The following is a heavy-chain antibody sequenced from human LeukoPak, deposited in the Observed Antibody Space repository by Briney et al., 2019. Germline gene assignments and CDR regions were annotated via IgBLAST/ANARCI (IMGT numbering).Heavy chain of an antibody. J-gene: IGHJ4*02. Sequence: SETLSLTCTVSGGSISSSSYYWGWIRQPPGKGLEWIGSIYYSGSTYYNPSLKSRVTISVDTSKNQFSLKLSSVTAADTAVYYCARAYHYDSSGPIDYWGQGTLVTVSS. CDR3: ARAYHYDSSGPIDY. CDR1: GGSISSSSYY. D-gene: IGHD3-22*01. CDR2: IYYSGST. V-gene: IGHV4-39*07.